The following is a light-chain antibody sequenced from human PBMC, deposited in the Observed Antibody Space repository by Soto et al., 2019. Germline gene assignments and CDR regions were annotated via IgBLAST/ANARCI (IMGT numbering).Light chain of an antibody. Sequence: EVVMTQSPATLSVSPGERATLSFRASLSISTHLAWYHQKPGQAPRLLIYGVSSGATGIPDRFSGSGSGTDFTLTISRLEPEDFAVYYCQQYSISYTFGQGTRLEIK. CDR2: GVS. CDR3: QQYSISYT. V-gene: IGKV3-20*01. CDR1: LSISTH. J-gene: IGKJ5*01.